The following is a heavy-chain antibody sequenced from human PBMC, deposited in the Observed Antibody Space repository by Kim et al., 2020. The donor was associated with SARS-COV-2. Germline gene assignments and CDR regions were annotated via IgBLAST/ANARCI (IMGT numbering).Heavy chain of an antibody. V-gene: IGHV4-39*01. CDR3: ARGYCSGGSCYWGFDP. Sequence: SETLSLTCTVSGGSISSSSYYWGWIRQPPGKGLEWIGSIYYSGSTYYNPSLKSRVTISVDTSKNQFSLKLSSVIAADTAVYYCARGYCSGGSCYWGFDPWGQGTLVTVSS. J-gene: IGHJ5*02. D-gene: IGHD2-15*01. CDR1: GGSISSSSYY. CDR2: IYYSGST.